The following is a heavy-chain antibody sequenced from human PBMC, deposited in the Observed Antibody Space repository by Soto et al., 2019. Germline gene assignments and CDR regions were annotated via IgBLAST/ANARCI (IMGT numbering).Heavy chain of an antibody. CDR3: APAAAANSVS. CDR1: GFTFSSYA. Sequence: QVQLVESGGGVVQPGRSLRLSCAASGFTFSSYAMHWVRQAQGKGLEWVAVISYDGSNKYYADSVKGRFTISRDNSKNTLYLQMNGLRAEDTAVYYCAPAAAANSVSWGQGTLVTVSP. CDR2: ISYDGSNK. J-gene: IGHJ5*02. D-gene: IGHD6-13*01. V-gene: IGHV3-30-3*01.